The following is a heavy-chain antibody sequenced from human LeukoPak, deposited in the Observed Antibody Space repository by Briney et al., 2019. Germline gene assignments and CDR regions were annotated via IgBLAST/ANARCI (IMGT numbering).Heavy chain of an antibody. CDR1: GGTFSSYA. CDR3: ARGAGVNRRLDDFWSEGTYAFDI. V-gene: IGHV1-69*13. D-gene: IGHD3-3*01. CDR2: IIPIFGTA. J-gene: IGHJ3*02. Sequence: SVKVSCKASGGTFSSYAISWVRQAPGQGLEWMRGIIPIFGTANYAQKFQGRVTITADESTSTAYMELSSLRSEDTAVYYCARGAGVNRRLDDFWSEGTYAFDIWGQGTMVTVSS.